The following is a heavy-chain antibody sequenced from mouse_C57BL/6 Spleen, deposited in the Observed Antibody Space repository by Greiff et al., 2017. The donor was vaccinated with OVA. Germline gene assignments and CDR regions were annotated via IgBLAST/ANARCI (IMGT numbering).Heavy chain of an antibody. Sequence: QVQLQQPGAELVKPGASVKLSCKASGYTFTSYWMHWVKQRPGQGLEWIGMIHPNSGSTNYNEKFKSKATLTVDKSSSTAYMQLSSLTSEDSAVYYCARFDSKGGFDYWGQGTTLTVSS. CDR2: IHPNSGST. CDR1: GYTFTSYW. V-gene: IGHV1-64*01. D-gene: IGHD2-5*01. J-gene: IGHJ2*01. CDR3: ARFDSKGGFDY.